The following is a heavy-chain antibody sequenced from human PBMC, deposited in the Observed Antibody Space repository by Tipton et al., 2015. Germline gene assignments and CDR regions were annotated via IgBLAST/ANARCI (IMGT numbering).Heavy chain of an antibody. J-gene: IGHJ4*02. CDR2: VHYSGST. CDR3: ARGRGWRVFDY. D-gene: IGHD3-10*01. CDR1: GASISSSRYY. V-gene: IGHV4-39*01. Sequence: TLSLTCIVSGASISSSRYYWGWIRQPPGKGLEWMGNVHYSGSTFYNSSLKSRVTISVDTSKSQFSLTVHSVTAADTAFYFCARGRGWRVFDYWGQGTLVTVSS.